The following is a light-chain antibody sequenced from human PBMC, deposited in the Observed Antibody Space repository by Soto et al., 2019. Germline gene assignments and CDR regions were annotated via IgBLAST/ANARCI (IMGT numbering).Light chain of an antibody. Sequence: QSVLAQPASVSGSPGQSITISCTGTSSDVGSGSHNLVSWYQLHPGKAPKLMVYEVSYRPSGVSSRFSGSKSANTASLTISGLQAEDEADYYCSSYASSTAYVFGTGTKVTVL. CDR1: SSDVGSGSHNL. CDR3: SSYASSTAYV. V-gene: IGLV2-14*02. CDR2: EVS. J-gene: IGLJ1*01.